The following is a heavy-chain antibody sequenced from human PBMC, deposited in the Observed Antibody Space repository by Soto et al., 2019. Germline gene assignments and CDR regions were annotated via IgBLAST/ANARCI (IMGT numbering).Heavy chain of an antibody. CDR1: GGTFSSYT. CDR3: ASGYGSGSYYQPKYYYMDV. Sequence: QVQLVQSGAEVKKPGSSVKVSCKASGGTFSSYTISWVRQAPGQGLEWMGRIIPILGIANYAQKFQGRVTITADKSTSTAYMELSSLRSEDTAVYYCASGYGSGSYYQPKYYYMDVWGKGTTVTVSS. J-gene: IGHJ6*03. D-gene: IGHD3-10*01. CDR2: IIPILGIA. V-gene: IGHV1-69*02.